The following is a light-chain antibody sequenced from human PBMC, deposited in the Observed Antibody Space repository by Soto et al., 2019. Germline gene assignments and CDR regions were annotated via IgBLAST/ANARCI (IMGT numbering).Light chain of an antibody. CDR1: QSVSTN. J-gene: IGKJ1*01. V-gene: IGKV3-15*01. CDR3: QQYNNWPPKWT. CDR2: GAS. Sequence: EIVLTQSPGTLSLSPGERATLSCRAIQSVSTNVAWYQEKPGQAPRLLIYGASTRATGIPARFSGSGSGTEFTLTISSLQSEDFAVYYCQQYNNWPPKWTFGQGTKVDIK.